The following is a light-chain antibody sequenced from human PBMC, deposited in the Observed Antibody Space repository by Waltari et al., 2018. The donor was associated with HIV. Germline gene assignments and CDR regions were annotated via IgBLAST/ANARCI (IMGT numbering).Light chain of an antibody. J-gene: IGLJ3*02. CDR1: SSDVGGYNY. V-gene: IGLV2-14*03. Sequence: QSALTQPASVSGSPGQSITISCTGTSSDVGGYNYVSWYQQHPGKAPKLMIYDVSNRPSGVSNRFSVSKSGNTASLTISGLQAEDEADYYCSSYRSSSTWVFGGGTKLTVL. CDR3: SSYRSSSTWV. CDR2: DVS.